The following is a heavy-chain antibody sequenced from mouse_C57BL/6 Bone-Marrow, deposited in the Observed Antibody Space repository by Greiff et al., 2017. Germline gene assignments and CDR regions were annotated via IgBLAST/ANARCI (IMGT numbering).Heavy chain of an antibody. J-gene: IGHJ4*01. CDR1: GYTFTSYW. V-gene: IGHV1-50*01. CDR2: IDPSDSYT. Sequence: QVQLKQPGAELVKPGASVKLSCKASGYTFTSYWMQWVKQRPGQGLEWIGEIDPSDSYTNYNQKFKGKATLTVDTSSSTAYMQLSSLTSEDSAVYYCARVRAMDYWGQGTSVTVSS. CDR3: ARVRAMDY. D-gene: IGHD2-14*01.